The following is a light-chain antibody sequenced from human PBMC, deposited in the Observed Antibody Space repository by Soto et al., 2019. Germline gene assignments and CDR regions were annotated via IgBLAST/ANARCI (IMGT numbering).Light chain of an antibody. Sequence: DIQMTQSPSSLSASIGDRVTITCRASQTITFYLNWYQQKPGRAPKLLIYYASSLQGGVPSRFSGSGSGTDFTLTISSLQPEDFATYYCQQSYTTPTFGQGTKVDIK. CDR3: QQSYTTPT. CDR1: QTITFY. V-gene: IGKV1-39*01. J-gene: IGKJ1*01. CDR2: YAS.